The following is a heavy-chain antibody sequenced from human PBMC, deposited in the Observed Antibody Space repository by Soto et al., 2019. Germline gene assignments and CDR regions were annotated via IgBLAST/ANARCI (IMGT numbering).Heavy chain of an antibody. J-gene: IGHJ5*02. D-gene: IGHD2-21*02. Sequence: ASVKVSCKASGYTFTSYAMHWVRQAPGQRLEWMGWINAGNGNTKYSQKFQGRVTITRDTSASTAYMELSSLRSEDTAFYYCARGFRGGDADWSAPWGQGTLDPVSS. V-gene: IGHV1-3*01. CDR2: INAGNGNT. CDR1: GYTFTSYA. CDR3: ARGFRGGDADWSAP.